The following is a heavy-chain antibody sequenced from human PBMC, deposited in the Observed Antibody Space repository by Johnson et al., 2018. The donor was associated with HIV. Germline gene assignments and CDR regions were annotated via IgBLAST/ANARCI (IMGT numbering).Heavy chain of an antibody. CDR1: GFTFSSYW. Sequence: EVQLVESGGGLVQPGGSLRLSCAASGFTFSSYWMSWVRQAPGKGLEWVANIKQDGSEKYYVDSVKGRFTISRDNAKNSLYLQMNSLRAEDTAVYYCAKDLIADAFDIWGQGTMVTVSS. V-gene: IGHV3-7*05. D-gene: IGHD3-16*01. CDR3: AKDLIADAFDI. J-gene: IGHJ3*02. CDR2: IKQDGSEK.